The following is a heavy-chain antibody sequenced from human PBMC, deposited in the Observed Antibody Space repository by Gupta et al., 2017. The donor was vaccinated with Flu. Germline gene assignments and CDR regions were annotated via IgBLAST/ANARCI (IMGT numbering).Heavy chain of an antibody. J-gene: IGHJ4*02. CDR3: ARRGTYYFVF. Sequence: QMQLQESGPRLVKPSQTLSLTCSVSGGSINVFSFFWAWIRQVPGKGLEWIGYVHSSGNTYYNPSLRSRRMMSIDTAKNEFSLEMTSLTAADTSMYYCARRGTYYFVFWGQGALVTGSS. CDR2: VHSSGNT. V-gene: IGHV4-31*03. D-gene: IGHD1-7*01. CDR1: GGSINVFSFF.